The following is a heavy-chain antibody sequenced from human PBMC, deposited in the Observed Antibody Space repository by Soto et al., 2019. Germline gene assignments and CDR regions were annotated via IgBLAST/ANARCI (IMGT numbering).Heavy chain of an antibody. D-gene: IGHD3-16*02. Sequence: SKTLSLTCAVYGGSFSGYYWSWIRQPPGKGLEWIGEINHSGSTNYNPSLKSRGTISVDTSKNKFSLKLSSVTAADTAVYYCARGKLSDYVWGSYRYHFDYWGQGTVVTVSS. CDR3: ARGKLSDYVWGSYRYHFDY. V-gene: IGHV4-34*01. J-gene: IGHJ4*02. CDR2: INHSGST. CDR1: GGSFSGYY.